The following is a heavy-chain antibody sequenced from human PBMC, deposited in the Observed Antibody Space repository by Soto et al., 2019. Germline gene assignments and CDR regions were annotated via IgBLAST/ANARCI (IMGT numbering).Heavy chain of an antibody. CDR3: AHSIESGSGWIAEYFQH. CDR1: GFSLSTSGVG. D-gene: IGHD6-19*01. J-gene: IGHJ1*01. CDR2: IYWDDDK. Sequence: SGPTLVNPTQTLTLTCTFSGFSLSTSGVGVGWIRQPPGKALEWLALIYWDDDKRYSPSLKSRLTITKDTSKNQVVLTMTNMDPVDTATYYFAHSIESGSGWIAEYFQHWGQGTLVTVSS. V-gene: IGHV2-5*02.